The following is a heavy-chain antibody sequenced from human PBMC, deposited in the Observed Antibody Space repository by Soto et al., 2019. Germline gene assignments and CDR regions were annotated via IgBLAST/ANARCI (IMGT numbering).Heavy chain of an antibody. CDR3: ARNGYSSSWSLRHYYYYYYMDV. Sequence: EASVKVSCKASGYTFTSYDINWVRQATGQGLEWMGWMNPNSGNTGYAQKFQGRVTMTRNTSISTAYMELSSLRSEDTAVYYCARNGYSSSWSLRHYYYYYYMDVWGKGTTVTVSS. V-gene: IGHV1-8*01. CDR2: MNPNSGNT. CDR1: GYTFTSYD. J-gene: IGHJ6*03. D-gene: IGHD6-13*01.